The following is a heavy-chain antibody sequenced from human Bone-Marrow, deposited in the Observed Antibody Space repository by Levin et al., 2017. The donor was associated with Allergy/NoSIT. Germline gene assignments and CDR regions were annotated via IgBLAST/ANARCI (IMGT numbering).Heavy chain of an antibody. Sequence: GGSLRLSCAASGFTFSNSWISWVRQAPGKGLEWVANIKEDGSEKYYVDSVKGRFTISRDNAKNSLFVQMNSLRVEDTAVYYCARDQFRRATIGARWFDPWGQGTLVTVSS. D-gene: IGHD5-24*01. CDR3: ARDQFRRATIGARWFDP. CDR2: IKEDGSEK. CDR1: GFTFSNSW. V-gene: IGHV3-7*01. J-gene: IGHJ5*02.